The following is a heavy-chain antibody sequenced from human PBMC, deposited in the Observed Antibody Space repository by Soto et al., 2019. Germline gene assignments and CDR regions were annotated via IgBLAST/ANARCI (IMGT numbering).Heavy chain of an antibody. CDR3: ARSYGSGYRAFDY. J-gene: IGHJ4*02. CDR1: GDTFTFYS. V-gene: IGHV1-69*02. CDR2: INPILSMS. D-gene: IGHD3-10*01. Sequence: QVQLVQSGAEVKKPGSSVRVSCKASGDTFTFYSINWVRQAPGLGLEWMGRINPILSMSNYAQRFQGRVTMTADKSTSTAYMELSSLRSEDTAMYYCARSYGSGYRAFDYCGQGALGTVSS.